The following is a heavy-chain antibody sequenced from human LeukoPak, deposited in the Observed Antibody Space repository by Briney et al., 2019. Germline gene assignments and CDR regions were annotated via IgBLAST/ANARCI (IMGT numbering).Heavy chain of an antibody. CDR2: ISDSGGDT. D-gene: IGHD2-15*01. CDR1: GFTFIMHA. CDR3: ARRRGGTWGNFDS. Sequence: GGSLRLSCTASGFTFIMHAMSWVRQAPGKGLEWVSAISDSGGDTYLDSVKGRFTISRDNSRNTVYLKMNNLRPEDTALYYCARRRGGTWGNFDSWAREPLSPSPQ. J-gene: IGHJ4*02. V-gene: IGHV3-23*01.